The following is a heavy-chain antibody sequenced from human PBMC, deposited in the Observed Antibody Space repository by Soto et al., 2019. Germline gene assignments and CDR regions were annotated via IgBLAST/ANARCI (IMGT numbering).Heavy chain of an antibody. CDR3: ARDREYNWNYNWFDP. V-gene: IGHV1-69*04. Sequence: ASVKVSCKASGGTFSSYIVSWVRQAPGQGLEWMGRIIPVLGVEYYAQKLQGRVTMTTDTSTSTAYMELRSLRSDDTAVYYCARDREYNWNYNWFDPWGQGTLVTVSS. CDR2: IIPVLGVE. J-gene: IGHJ5*02. D-gene: IGHD1-7*01. CDR1: GGTFSSYI.